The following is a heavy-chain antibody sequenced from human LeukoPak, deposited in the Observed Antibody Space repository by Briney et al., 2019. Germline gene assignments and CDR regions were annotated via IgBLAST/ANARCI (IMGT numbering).Heavy chain of an antibody. J-gene: IGHJ4*02. D-gene: IGHD6-13*01. CDR3: ARGDSSWYLYFDY. Sequence: ASVKVSCKASGYTFTGYYMHWVRQAPGQGLEWMGWININSGGTNYAQKFQDRVTMTRDTSISTAYMELSRLRSDDTAVYYCARGDSSWYLYFDYWGQGTLVTVSS. V-gene: IGHV1-2*02. CDR2: ININSGGT. CDR1: GYTFTGYY.